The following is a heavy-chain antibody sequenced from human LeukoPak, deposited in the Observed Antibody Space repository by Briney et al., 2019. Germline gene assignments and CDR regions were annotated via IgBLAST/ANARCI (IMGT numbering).Heavy chain of an antibody. V-gene: IGHV1-2*02. CDR1: GYTSTSYD. D-gene: IGHD1-26*01. CDR3: ARDRMGTTIDY. CDR2: INPNSGGT. Sequence: ASVKVSCKASGYTSTSYDINWVRQATGQGLEWMGWINPNSGGTNYAQKFQGRVTMTRDTSISTAYMELSRLRSDDTAVYYCARDRMGTTIDYWGQGTLVTVSS. J-gene: IGHJ4*02.